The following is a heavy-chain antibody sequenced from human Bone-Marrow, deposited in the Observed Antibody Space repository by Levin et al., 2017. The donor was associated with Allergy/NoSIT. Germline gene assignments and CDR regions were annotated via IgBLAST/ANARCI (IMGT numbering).Heavy chain of an antibody. CDR1: GFVFRSYR. CDR2: ISSGSLTT. CDR3: ARIGQVVPGAMMHWTYGMDV. Sequence: PGGSLRLSCAGSGFVFRSYRMNWVRQAPGKGLEWISFISSGSLTTSYANSVQGRFTVSRDDVKNSVFLEMNSLRAEDTAVYFCARIGQVVPGAMMHWTYGMDVWGRGTTVTVSS. J-gene: IGHJ6*02. V-gene: IGHV3-48*01. D-gene: IGHD2-2*01.